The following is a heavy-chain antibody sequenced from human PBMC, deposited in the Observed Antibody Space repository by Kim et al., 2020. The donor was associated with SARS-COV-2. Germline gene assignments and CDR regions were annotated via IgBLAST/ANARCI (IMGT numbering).Heavy chain of an antibody. D-gene: IGHD2-8*01. CDR1: GFTLSPYS. V-gene: IGHV3-21*01. CDR3: SRDPGAGVY. CDR2: ITGDSSYI. Sequence: GGSLRLSCAASGFTLSPYSMNWVRQAPGKGLEWVSSITGDSSYISYLDSVKGRFTISRDNAKNSLYLQMNSLRAEDTAVYYCSRDPGAGVYWGQGTLVTV. J-gene: IGHJ4*02.